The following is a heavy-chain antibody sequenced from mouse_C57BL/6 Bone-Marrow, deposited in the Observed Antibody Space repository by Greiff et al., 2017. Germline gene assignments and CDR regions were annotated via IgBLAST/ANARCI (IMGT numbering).Heavy chain of an antibody. J-gene: IGHJ1*03. CDR1: GFTFSDYG. Sequence: EVTLMESGGGLVQPGGSLKLSCAASGFTFSDYGMAWVRQAPRKGPEWVAFISNLAYSIYYADPVTGRFTISRENAKNTLYLAMSSLRSENTTMYDCARNTVVATDWYFDVGGTGTTVTVSS. D-gene: IGHD1-1*01. CDR2: ISNLAYSI. V-gene: IGHV5-15*01. CDR3: ARNTVVATDWYFDV.